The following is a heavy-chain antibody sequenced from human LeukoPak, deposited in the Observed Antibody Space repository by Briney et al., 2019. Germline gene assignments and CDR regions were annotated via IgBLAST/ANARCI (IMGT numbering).Heavy chain of an antibody. CDR3: ARDSPGLDSSGWYEYYYYYYGMDV. CDR1: GFTFSSYA. V-gene: IGHV3-7*01. CDR2: IKQDGSEK. Sequence: GGSLRLSCAASGFTFSSYAMHWVRQAPGKGLEWVANIKQDGSEKYYVDSVKGRFTISRDNAKNSLYLQMNSLGAEDTAVYYCARDSPGLDSSGWYEYYYYYYGMDVWGQGTTVTVSS. J-gene: IGHJ6*02. D-gene: IGHD6-19*01.